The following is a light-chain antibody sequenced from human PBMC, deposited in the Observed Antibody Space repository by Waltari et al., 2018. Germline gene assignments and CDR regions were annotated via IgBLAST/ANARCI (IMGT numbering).Light chain of an antibody. CDR3: QQYGSSPWT. J-gene: IGKJ1*01. V-gene: IGKV3-20*01. CDR2: GAS. Sequence: EIVLTQSPDTLSLSPGERATLPCRASQSVSSNYVAWYQQKPGQAPSLLIFGASTRATGIPDRFGGSGSGTDFTLTISRLEPEDFAVYYCQQYGSSPWTFGQGTKVEFK. CDR1: QSVSSNY.